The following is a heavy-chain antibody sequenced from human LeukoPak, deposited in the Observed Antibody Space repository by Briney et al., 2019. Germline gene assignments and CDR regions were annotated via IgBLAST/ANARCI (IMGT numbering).Heavy chain of an antibody. V-gene: IGHV4-34*01. Sequence: PSETLSLTCAVYGGSFSGYYWSWIRQPPGKGLEWIGEINHSGSTNYNPSLKSRVTISVDTSKNQFSLKLSSVTAADTAVYYCASVRYYYDSSGYVPSEYFQHWGQGTLVTVSS. J-gene: IGHJ1*01. CDR3: ASVRYYYDSSGYVPSEYFQH. D-gene: IGHD3-22*01. CDR2: INHSGST. CDR1: GGSFSGYY.